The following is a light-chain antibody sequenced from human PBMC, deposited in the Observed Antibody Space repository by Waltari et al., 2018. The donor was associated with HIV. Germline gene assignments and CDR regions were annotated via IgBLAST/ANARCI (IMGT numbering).Light chain of an antibody. Sequence: EIVMTQSPATLSVSPGERATLSCRASQSVSTNLAWYQQKPGQAPRLLIFSASARAAGIPARFSGSGSGTDFTLTITSPQSEDCAVYYCQHYNNRPPLTFGQGTRLEI. CDR1: QSVSTN. V-gene: IGKV3-15*01. CDR2: SAS. J-gene: IGKJ5*01. CDR3: QHYNNRPPLT.